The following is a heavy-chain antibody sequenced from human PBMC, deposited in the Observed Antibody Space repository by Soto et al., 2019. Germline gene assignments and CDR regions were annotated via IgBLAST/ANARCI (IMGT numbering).Heavy chain of an antibody. CDR2: ISSSSSYI. CDR1: GFTFSSYS. Sequence: GGSLRLSCAASGFTFSSYSMNWVRQAPGKGLEWVSSISSSSSYIYYADSVRGRFPISRDNAKNSLYLQMNSLRAEDTTVYYCASLINLLRFLEGLDPVDAFDIWGQGTMVTVSS. V-gene: IGHV3-21*01. J-gene: IGHJ3*02. D-gene: IGHD3-3*01. CDR3: ASLINLLRFLEGLDPVDAFDI.